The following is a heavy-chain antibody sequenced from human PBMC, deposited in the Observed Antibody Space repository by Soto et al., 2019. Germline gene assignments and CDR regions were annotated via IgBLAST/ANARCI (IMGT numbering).Heavy chain of an antibody. J-gene: IGHJ6*02. V-gene: IGHV3-53*04. CDR2: IYSGGYT. CDR1: GFTVSDNY. CDR3: ARGGGELDV. Sequence: EVQLVESGGNLVQPGGSLRLSCAASGFTVSDNYMSWVRQPPGKGLEWVSIIYSGGYTYYADSVKGRFTISRHNSENTLYLLMDSLTSDDTAVYYCARGGGELDVWGQGTTVIVSS. D-gene: IGHD3-16*01.